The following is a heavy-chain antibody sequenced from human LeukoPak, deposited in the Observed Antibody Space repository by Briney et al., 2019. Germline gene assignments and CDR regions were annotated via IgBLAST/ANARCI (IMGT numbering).Heavy chain of an antibody. CDR1: GGSISSGGYY. Sequence: SETLSLTCTVSGGSISSGGYYWSWIRQHPGKGLEWIGYIYYSGSTNYNPSLKSRVTMSVDTSKKQFSLNLSSVTAADTAVYYCARASGSYYPFDYWGQGTLVTVSS. CDR3: ARASGSYYPFDY. J-gene: IGHJ4*02. V-gene: IGHV4-61*08. CDR2: IYYSGST. D-gene: IGHD3-10*01.